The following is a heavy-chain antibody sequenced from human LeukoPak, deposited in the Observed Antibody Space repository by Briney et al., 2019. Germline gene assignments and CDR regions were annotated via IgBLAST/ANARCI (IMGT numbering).Heavy chain of an antibody. Sequence: GGSLRLSCAVSGFTFSNSAMTWVRRAPGKGLEWVAAIGDSGGDTIYTDSVKDRFTISRDNSKNTLYLQMNSLRADDTAVYYCAKGGSYGPLHYWGQGTLVTVSS. J-gene: IGHJ4*02. D-gene: IGHD1-26*01. V-gene: IGHV3-23*01. CDR1: GFTFSNSA. CDR2: IGDSGGDT. CDR3: AKGGSYGPLHY.